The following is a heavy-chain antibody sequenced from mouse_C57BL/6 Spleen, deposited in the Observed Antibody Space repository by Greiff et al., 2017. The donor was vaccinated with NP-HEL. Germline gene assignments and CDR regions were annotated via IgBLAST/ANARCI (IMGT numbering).Heavy chain of an antibody. CDR3: ARQDSPDFDV. CDR2: ISSGGSYT. V-gene: IGHV5-6*01. Sequence: EVKVVESGGDLVKPGGSLKLSCAASGFTFSSYGMSWVRQTPDKRLEWVATISSGGSYTYYPDSVKGRFTISRDNAKNTLYLQMSSLKSEDTAMYYCARQDSPDFDVWGTGTTVTVSS. J-gene: IGHJ1*03. CDR1: GFTFSSYG. D-gene: IGHD6-1*01.